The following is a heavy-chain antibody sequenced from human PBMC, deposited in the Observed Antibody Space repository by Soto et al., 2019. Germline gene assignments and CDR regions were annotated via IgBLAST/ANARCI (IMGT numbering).Heavy chain of an antibody. J-gene: IGHJ4*02. CDR2: ITTDKGKT. CDR1: GYTFTSYG. CDR3: ATRSPAFDY. Sequence: QVQLVQSGPEVKKPGASVKVSCKTSGYTFTSYGISWVRQAPGQGLEWMGWITTDKGKTTYAQKFQGRVAMTTDTSPSKDYMELRSLRSDDTAVYYCATRSPAFDYWGQGTLVTVSS. V-gene: IGHV1-18*01.